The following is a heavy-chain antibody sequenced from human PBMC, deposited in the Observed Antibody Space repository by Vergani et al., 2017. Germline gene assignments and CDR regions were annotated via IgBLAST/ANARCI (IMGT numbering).Heavy chain of an antibody. J-gene: IGHJ2*01. CDR1: GGSFSGYY. D-gene: IGHD2/OR15-2a*01. CDR3: VRSTMRSFGNWYFDL. CDR2: ISHSGSA. V-gene: IGHV4-34*01. Sequence: QVQLQQWGAGLLKPSETLSLTCAVYGGSFSGYYWSWIRQPPGKGLEWIGEISHSGSANYNPSLKSRVTISVDTSKKQFSLKMNSVTAADTAVYYCVRSTMRSFGNWYFDLWGRGTLVTVSS.